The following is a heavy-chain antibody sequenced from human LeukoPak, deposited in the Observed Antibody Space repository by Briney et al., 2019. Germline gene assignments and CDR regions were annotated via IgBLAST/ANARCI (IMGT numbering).Heavy chain of an antibody. V-gene: IGHV1-8*01. J-gene: IGHJ3*02. CDR3: ARGTPPSGAMGLALDAFDI. CDR1: GYTFTSYD. D-gene: IGHD5-18*01. Sequence: ASVKVSCKASGYTFTSYDINWVRQATGQGLEWMGWMNPNSGNTGYAQKFQGRVTMTRNTSISTAYMELSSLRSEDTAVYYCARGTPPSGAMGLALDAFDIWGQGTMVTVSS. CDR2: MNPNSGNT.